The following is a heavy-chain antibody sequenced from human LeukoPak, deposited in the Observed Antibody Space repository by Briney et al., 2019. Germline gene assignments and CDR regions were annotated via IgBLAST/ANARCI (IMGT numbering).Heavy chain of an antibody. V-gene: IGHV3-30*18. CDR1: GFTFDTYG. CDR2: ISHDGVDK. Sequence: GFLRLSCAASGFTFDTYGMHWVRQAPGKGLEWVAVISHDGVDKYYADSVKGRFTISRDNSKNTVSLQVNSLRAEDTAAYYCAKGGYCSATRCYVGKGMDDWGQGTLVTVSS. J-gene: IGHJ4*02. D-gene: IGHD2-2*01. CDR3: AKGGYCSATRCYVGKGMDD.